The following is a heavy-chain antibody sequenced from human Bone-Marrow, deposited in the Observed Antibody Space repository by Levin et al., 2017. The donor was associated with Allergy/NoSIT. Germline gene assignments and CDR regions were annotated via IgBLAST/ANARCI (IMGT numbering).Heavy chain of an antibody. CDR1: GYSFTSYW. D-gene: IGHD3-3*01. CDR2: IDPSDSYT. J-gene: IGHJ6*03. Sequence: GGSLRLSCKGSGYSFTSYWISWVRQMPGKGLEWMGRIDPSDSYTNYSPSFQGHVTISADKSISTAYLQWSSLKASDTAMYYCARLYYDFWSGRRYYYYYMDVWGKGTTVTVSS. V-gene: IGHV5-10-1*01. CDR3: ARLYYDFWSGRRYYYYYMDV.